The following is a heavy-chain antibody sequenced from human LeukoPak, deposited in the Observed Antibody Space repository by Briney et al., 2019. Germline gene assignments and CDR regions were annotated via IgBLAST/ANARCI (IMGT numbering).Heavy chain of an antibody. CDR2: IYYSGST. CDR1: GGSISSYY. Sequence: SETLSLTCTVSGGSISSYYWSWIRQPPGKGLEWIGYIYYSGSTNYNPSLKSRVTISVDTSKNQFSLKLSSVTAADTAVYYCAREYGSSWRKLDYWGQGTLVTVSS. J-gene: IGHJ4*02. V-gene: IGHV4-59*01. D-gene: IGHD6-13*01. CDR3: AREYGSSWRKLDY.